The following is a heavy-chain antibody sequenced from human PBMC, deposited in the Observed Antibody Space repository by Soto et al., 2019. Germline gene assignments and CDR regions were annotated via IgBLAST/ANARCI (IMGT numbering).Heavy chain of an antibody. D-gene: IGHD4-4*01. CDR1: GYSFTSYW. CDR2: IDPSDSYT. V-gene: IGHV5-10-1*01. J-gene: IGHJ6*02. Sequence: GESLKISCKGSGYSFTSYWISWVRQMPGKGLEWMGRIDPSDSYTNYSPSFQGHVTISADKSISTAYLQWSSLKASDTAMYYCARRNRETTVTTPVPYYGMDVWGQGTTVTVSS. CDR3: ARRNRETTVTTPVPYYGMDV.